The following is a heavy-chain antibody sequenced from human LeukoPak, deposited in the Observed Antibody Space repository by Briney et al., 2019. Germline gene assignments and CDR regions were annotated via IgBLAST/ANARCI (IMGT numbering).Heavy chain of an antibody. Sequence: GASVKVSCKASGYTFTSYGISWVRQAPGQGLEWMGWISAYNGNTNYAQKLQGRVTMTTDTSTSTAYMELRSLRSDDTAVYYCARAPPHYGDNADYYYYYRGVGEKGTRVTFSS. V-gene: IGHV1-18*01. CDR1: GYTFTSYG. D-gene: IGHD4-17*01. J-gene: IGHJ6*03. CDR2: ISAYNGNT. CDR3: ARAPPHYGDNADYYYYYRGV.